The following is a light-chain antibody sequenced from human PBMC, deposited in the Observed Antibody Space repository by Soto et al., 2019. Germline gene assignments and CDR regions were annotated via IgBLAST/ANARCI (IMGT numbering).Light chain of an antibody. V-gene: IGKV3-15*01. CDR2: GIS. CDR3: QQYNTWPRT. Sequence: EIVLTQSPGTLSLSPGERATLSCRASHTISSSYLAWYQQKPGQAPRLLMYGISRRATGIPARFSGSGSGTEFTLTISSLQSEDFAVYYCQQYNTWPRTFGQGTKVDIK. CDR1: HTISSSY. J-gene: IGKJ1*01.